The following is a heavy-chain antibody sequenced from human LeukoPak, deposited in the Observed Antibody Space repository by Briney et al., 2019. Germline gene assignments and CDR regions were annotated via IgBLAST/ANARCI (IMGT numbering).Heavy chain of an antibody. D-gene: IGHD3-10*01. CDR2: ISSSTSYT. J-gene: IGHJ4*02. Sequence: PGGSLRLSCAASGFTFSDYYLSWIRQAPGKGLEWVSYISSSTSYTNYADSVKGRFTISRENAKNSLYLHMNSLRGEDTAVYYCAIRCGSTDTGYYLDYWGQGTLVTVSA. CDR3: AIRCGSTDTGYYLDY. CDR1: GFTFSDYY. V-gene: IGHV3-11*06.